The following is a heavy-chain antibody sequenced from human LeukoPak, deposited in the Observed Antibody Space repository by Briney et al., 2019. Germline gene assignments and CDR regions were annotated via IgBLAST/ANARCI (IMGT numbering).Heavy chain of an antibody. D-gene: IGHD5-18*01. CDR2: IRYDGSNK. Sequence: GGSLRLSCAASGFTFSSYGMHWVRQAPGKGLEWVAFIRYDGSNKYYADSVKGRFTISRDNSKNTLYLQMNSLRAEDTAVYYCAKDPRAGYSYGYGPASYHMDVWGKGTTVTVSS. CDR3: AKDPRAGYSYGYGPASYHMDV. V-gene: IGHV3-30*02. J-gene: IGHJ6*03. CDR1: GFTFSSYG.